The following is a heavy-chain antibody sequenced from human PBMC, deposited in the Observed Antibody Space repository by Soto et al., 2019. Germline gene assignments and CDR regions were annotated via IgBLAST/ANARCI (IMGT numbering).Heavy chain of an antibody. CDR1: GFTFSTYG. J-gene: IGHJ4*02. CDR3: AKDKIYSWSLDY. V-gene: IGHV3-30*18. D-gene: IGHD4-4*01. Sequence: QVQLVESGGGVVQPGRSLRLSCATSGFTFSTYGMHWVRQAPGKGLEWVALISHDGSEKHYADSVKGRFTISRDNSKNTQDLQMHGLRAEDTAVYYCAKDKIYSWSLDYWGQGILVTVSS. CDR2: ISHDGSEK.